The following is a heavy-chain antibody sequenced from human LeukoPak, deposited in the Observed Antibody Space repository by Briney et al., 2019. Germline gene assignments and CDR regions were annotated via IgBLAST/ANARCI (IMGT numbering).Heavy chain of an antibody. Sequence: GGSLRLSCAASGFTFSIHGMHWVRQAPGKGLEWAAVIWYDGSNKYYADSVKDRFTISRDNSKNTLYLQLNSLGAEDTAVYYCARESAGYFDYWGQGTLVTVSS. CDR2: IWYDGSNK. J-gene: IGHJ4*02. CDR1: GFTFSIHG. V-gene: IGHV3-33*08. D-gene: IGHD6-25*01. CDR3: ARESAGYFDY.